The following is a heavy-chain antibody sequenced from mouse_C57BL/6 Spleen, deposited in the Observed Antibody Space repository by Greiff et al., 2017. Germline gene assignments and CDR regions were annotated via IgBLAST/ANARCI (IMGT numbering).Heavy chain of an antibody. D-gene: IGHD4-1*01. Sequence: QVQLQQSAADLAKFRASAKLYCKASLYAFASHWLRCVEQRPGQGLEWVGYINPSSGYPKYNRRFKGKATLTADKSSSTAYMQLSSLTYEDSAVYYCAREELGQFAYWGQVTLVTVSA. J-gene: IGHJ3*01. CDR2: INPSSGYP. CDR1: LYAFASHW. V-gene: IGHV1-7*01. CDR3: AREELGQFAY.